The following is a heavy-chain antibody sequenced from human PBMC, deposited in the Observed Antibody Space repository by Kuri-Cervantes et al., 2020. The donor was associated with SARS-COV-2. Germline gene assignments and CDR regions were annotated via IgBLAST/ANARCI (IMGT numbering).Heavy chain of an antibody. Sequence: GESLKISCAASGFTFSSYSMNWVRQAPGKGLEWVSSISSSSSYIYYADSVKGRFTISRENAKNSLYLQMNSLRAGDTAVYYCARAGTAPHWYFDLWGRGTLVTVSS. CDR2: ISSSSSYI. V-gene: IGHV3-21*01. D-gene: IGHD6-13*01. J-gene: IGHJ2*01. CDR3: ARAGTAPHWYFDL. CDR1: GFTFSSYS.